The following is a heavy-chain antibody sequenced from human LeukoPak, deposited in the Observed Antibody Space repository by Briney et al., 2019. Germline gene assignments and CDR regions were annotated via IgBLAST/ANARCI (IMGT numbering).Heavy chain of an antibody. CDR3: ARDYIAVADPYYYYYGMDV. Sequence: SQTLSLTCTVSGGSISSGSYYWTWIRQPAGKGLEWIGRIYTSGSTNHNPSLKSRVTISLDTSKNQFSLKLISVTAADTAVYYCARDYIAVADPYYYYYGMDVWGQGTTVTVSS. J-gene: IGHJ6*02. V-gene: IGHV4-61*02. CDR1: GGSISSGSYY. D-gene: IGHD6-19*01. CDR2: IYTSGST.